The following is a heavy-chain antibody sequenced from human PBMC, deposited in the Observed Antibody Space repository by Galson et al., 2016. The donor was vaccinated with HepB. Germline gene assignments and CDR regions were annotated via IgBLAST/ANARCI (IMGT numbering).Heavy chain of an antibody. CDR1: GASISSDGYF. CDR2: FTGTS. CDR3: ARKVGRGRLDS. Sequence: TLSLTCTVSGASISSDGYFWNWIRQPAGRGLEWIGRFTGTSNYNPSLRGRVTISLDTSKNQFSLTLSSVTAADTAVYYCARKVGRGRLDSWGQGILVTVSS. V-gene: IGHV4-61*02. D-gene: IGHD1-26*01. J-gene: IGHJ5*01.